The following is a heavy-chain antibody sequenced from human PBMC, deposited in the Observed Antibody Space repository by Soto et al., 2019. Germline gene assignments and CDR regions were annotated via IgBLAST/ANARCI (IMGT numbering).Heavy chain of an antibody. J-gene: IGHJ6*02. Sequence: SQTLSLTCVISGDSVSSSSVAWNWVRQSPSRGLEWLGRTYYRSRWYSDFAVSVRGRIVINADTSKNQFSLQLNSVTPEDTAVYFCARSEEDSDYYYYGLDVWGHGTTVTVPS. V-gene: IGHV6-1*01. CDR2: TYYRSRWYS. CDR1: GDSVSSSSVA. CDR3: ARSEEDSDYYYYGLDV. D-gene: IGHD2-15*01.